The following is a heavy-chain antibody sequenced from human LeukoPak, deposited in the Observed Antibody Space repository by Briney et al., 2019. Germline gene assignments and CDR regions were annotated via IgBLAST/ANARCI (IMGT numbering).Heavy chain of an antibody. D-gene: IGHD3-22*01. CDR3: ARDDSSGYYY. V-gene: IGHV1-69*05. CDR2: IIPIFGTA. CDR1: VGIFSSYA. Sequence: GASVKVSCKASVGIFSSYAISWVRQAPGQGLEWMGGIIPIFGTANYAQKFQGRVTITTDESTSTAYMELSSLRSEDTAVYYCARDDSSGYYYWGQGTLVTVSS. J-gene: IGHJ4*02.